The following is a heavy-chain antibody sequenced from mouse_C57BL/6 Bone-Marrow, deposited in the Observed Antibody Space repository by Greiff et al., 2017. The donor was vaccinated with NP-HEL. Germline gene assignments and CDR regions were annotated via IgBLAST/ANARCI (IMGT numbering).Heavy chain of an antibody. J-gene: IGHJ4*01. CDR3: ARDAAPYFYAMDY. D-gene: IGHD3-1*01. CDR2: SRNKANDYTT. CDR1: GFTFSDFY. V-gene: IGHV7-1*01. Sequence: EVKLMESGGGLVQSGRSLRLSCATSGFTFSDFYMEWVRQAPGKGLEWIAASRNKANDYTTEYSASVKGRFIVSRDTSQSILYLQMNALRAEDTAIYYCARDAAPYFYAMDYWGQGTSVTVSS.